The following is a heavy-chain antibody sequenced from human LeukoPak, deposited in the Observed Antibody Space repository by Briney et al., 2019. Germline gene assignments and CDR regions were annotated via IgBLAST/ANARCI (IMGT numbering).Heavy chain of an antibody. J-gene: IGHJ4*02. V-gene: IGHV4-39*01. Sequence: SETLSLTCTVSGGSISTSNYYWGWIRQPPGKGLEWIGNIFYSGSTYYSPSLKSRVTIPLDTSRNQFSLKLSSVTAADTAVYYCATWGATHHYFDSWGRGTLVTVSS. CDR2: IFYSGST. CDR1: GGSISTSNYY. CDR3: ATWGATHHYFDS. D-gene: IGHD1-26*01.